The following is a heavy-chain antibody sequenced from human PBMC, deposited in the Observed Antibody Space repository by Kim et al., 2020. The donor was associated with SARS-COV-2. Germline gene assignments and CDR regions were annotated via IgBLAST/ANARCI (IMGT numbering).Heavy chain of an antibody. J-gene: IGHJ4*02. D-gene: IGHD4-17*01. CDR3: AKQTYGDYWYYFDY. Sequence: VKGRFTISRDNSKNTRYLQMNSLGAEDTAVYYCAKQTYGDYWYYFDYWGQGTLVTVSS. V-gene: IGHV3-23*01.